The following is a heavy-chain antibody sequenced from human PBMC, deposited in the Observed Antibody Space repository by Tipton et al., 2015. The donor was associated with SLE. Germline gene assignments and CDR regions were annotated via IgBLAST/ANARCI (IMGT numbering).Heavy chain of an antibody. CDR3: ARDRTTVQAADHYFYYGLDV. Sequence: QVQLVQSGVEVKKPGASVRVSCKASGYTFTTYGISWVRQAPGQGLEWMGWISTYNGNTNYAQKLQGRVTMTSDTSTSTAYMELRSLRSEDTAVYYCARDRTTVQAADHYFYYGLDVWGQGTTVTVSS. J-gene: IGHJ6*02. D-gene: IGHD4-17*01. V-gene: IGHV1-18*01. CDR1: GYTFTTYG. CDR2: ISTYNGNT.